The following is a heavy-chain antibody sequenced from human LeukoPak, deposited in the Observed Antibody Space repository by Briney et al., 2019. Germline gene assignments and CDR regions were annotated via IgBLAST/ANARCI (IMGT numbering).Heavy chain of an antibody. J-gene: IGHJ4*02. CDR1: GFTFSNYG. V-gene: IGHV3-23*01. CDR2: ISGSGGST. Sequence: GGTLRLSCAASGFTFSNYGMSWVRQAPGKGLEWVSGISGSGGSTYYADSVKGRFTISRDNSKNTLYLQMNSLRAEDTAVYYCARTGIVGATTGFHYWGQGTLVTVSS. D-gene: IGHD1-26*01. CDR3: ARTGIVGATTGFHY.